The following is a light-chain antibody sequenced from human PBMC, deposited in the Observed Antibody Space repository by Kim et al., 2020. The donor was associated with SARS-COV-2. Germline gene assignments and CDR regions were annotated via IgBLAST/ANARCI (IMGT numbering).Light chain of an antibody. J-gene: IGLJ2*01. Sequence: VALGQTVRITCKGDSLRSYYATWYQQKPGQAPIVVMYGKNNRPSGIPDRFSGSSSGNTASLTITGTQAGDEADYYCNSRDSNDNVLFGGGTKLTVL. CDR3: NSRDSNDNVL. CDR1: SLRSYY. V-gene: IGLV3-19*01. CDR2: GKN.